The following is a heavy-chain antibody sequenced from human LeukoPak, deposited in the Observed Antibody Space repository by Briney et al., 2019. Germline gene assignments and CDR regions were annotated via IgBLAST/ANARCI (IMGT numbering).Heavy chain of an antibody. V-gene: IGHV3-43*01. D-gene: IGHD6-13*01. J-gene: IGHJ6*02. CDR3: AKDIRQLGFLEVYYYGMDV. CDR2: ISWDGGST. CDR1: GFTFDDYT. Sequence: AGGSLRLSCAASGFTFDDYTMHWVRQAPGKGLEWVSLISWDGGSTYYADSVKGRFTISRDNSKNSLYLQMNSLRTEDTALYYCAKDIRQLGFLEVYYYGMDVWGQGTTVTVSS.